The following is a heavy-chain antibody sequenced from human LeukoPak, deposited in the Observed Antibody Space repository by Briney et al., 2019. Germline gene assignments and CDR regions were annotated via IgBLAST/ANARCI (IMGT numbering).Heavy chain of an antibody. CDR3: ARRYYGSGSFY. J-gene: IGHJ4*02. CDR2: LYYSRST. CDR1: GGSISSSSYY. D-gene: IGHD3-10*01. V-gene: IGHV4-39*01. Sequence: SEPLSLTCTVSGGSISSSSYYWGWMCQRPAKGLEWIGSLYYSRSTYYNPSLKSRLTISVDTSKNQFSLKRSSVPAADTAVYYCARRYYGSGSFYWGQGTLVTVSS.